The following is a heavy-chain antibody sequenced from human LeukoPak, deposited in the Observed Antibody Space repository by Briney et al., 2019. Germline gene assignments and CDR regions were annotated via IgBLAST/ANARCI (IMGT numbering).Heavy chain of an antibody. CDR1: GGSISSYY. CDR3: ARDLRRKTAFDI. CDR2: IYYSGST. D-gene: IGHD3-10*01. J-gene: IGHJ3*02. Sequence: SETLSLTCTVSGGSISSYYWSWIRQPPGKGLEWIGYIYYSGSTNYNPSLKSRVTISVDTSKNQFSLKLSSVTAADTAVYYCARDLRRKTAFDIWGQGTMVTVSS. V-gene: IGHV4-59*01.